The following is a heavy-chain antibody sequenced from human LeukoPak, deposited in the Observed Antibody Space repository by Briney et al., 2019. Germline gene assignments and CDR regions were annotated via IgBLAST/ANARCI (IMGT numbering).Heavy chain of an antibody. V-gene: IGHV3-30*18. J-gene: IGHJ4*02. CDR1: GFTFSNFG. CDR3: AKGSPRFYDILDY. D-gene: IGHD3-9*01. CDR2: VSYDGSNK. Sequence: GGSLRLSCAASGFTFSNFGMHWARQAPGKGLEWVAAVSYDGSNKYYADSVKGRFSISRDNSKNTVYLQMNSLRAEDTAVYYCAKGSPRFYDILDYWGQGTLITVSS.